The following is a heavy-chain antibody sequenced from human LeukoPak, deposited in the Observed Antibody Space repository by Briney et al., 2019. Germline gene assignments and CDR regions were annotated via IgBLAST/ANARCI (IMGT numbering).Heavy chain of an antibody. V-gene: IGHV4-34*01. CDR2: INHSGST. D-gene: IGHD1-1*01. CDR3: ASGQLERRSYYYYYYMDV. J-gene: IGHJ6*03. CDR1: GGSFSGYY. Sequence: PSETLSLTCAVYGGSFSGYYWSWIRQPPGKGLEWIGEINHSGSTNYNPSLKSRVTISVDTSKNQFSLKLSSVTAADTAVYYCASGQLERRSYYYYYYMDVWGKGTTVTVSS.